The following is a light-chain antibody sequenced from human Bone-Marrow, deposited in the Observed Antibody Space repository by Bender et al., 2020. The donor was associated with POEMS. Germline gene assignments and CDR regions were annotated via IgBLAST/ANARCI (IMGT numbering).Light chain of an antibody. J-gene: IGLJ1*01. V-gene: IGLV2-23*02. CDR2: EVN. Sequence: QSALTQPASASGFPGQSITISCTGTSSDVGNYNLVSWYQQYPGVAPKLIIYEVNERPSGVSDRFAASKSGNTASLTISGLQAEDEADYYCCSYAGRSSYIFGTGTKLGVL. CDR3: CSYAGRSSYI. CDR1: SSDVGNYNL.